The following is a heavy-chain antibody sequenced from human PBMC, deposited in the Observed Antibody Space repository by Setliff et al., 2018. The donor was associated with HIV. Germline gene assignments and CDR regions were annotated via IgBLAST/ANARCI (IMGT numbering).Heavy chain of an antibody. V-gene: IGHV4-4*08. CDR3: ARDTISMVRGVMGRYFDL. D-gene: IGHD3-10*01. CDR2: IYSSGSP. Sequence: NPSETLSLTCTVSGASISSYYWSWIRQPPGKGLEWIGYIYSSGSPTYNPSLKSRVTISVDTSKNQFSLKLSSVTAADTAVYYCARDTISMVRGVMGRYFDLWGRGTLVTVSS. J-gene: IGHJ2*01. CDR1: GASISSYY.